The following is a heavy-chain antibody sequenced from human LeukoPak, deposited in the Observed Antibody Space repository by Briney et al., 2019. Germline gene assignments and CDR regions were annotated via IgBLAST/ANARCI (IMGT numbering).Heavy chain of an antibody. CDR2: IYSGGRT. Sequence: PGGSLRLSCAASGFTFSNYAMSWVRQAPGKGLEWVSVIYSGGRTYYADSVKGRFTISRDNSKNTLYLQMNSLRAEDTAVYYCARDVGSTTNWFDPWGQGTLVTVSS. D-gene: IGHD1-1*01. CDR1: GFTFSNYA. V-gene: IGHV3-66*01. J-gene: IGHJ5*02. CDR3: ARDVGSTTNWFDP.